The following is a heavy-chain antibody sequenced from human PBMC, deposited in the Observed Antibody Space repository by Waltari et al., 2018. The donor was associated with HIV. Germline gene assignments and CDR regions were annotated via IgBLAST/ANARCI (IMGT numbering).Heavy chain of an antibody. J-gene: IGHJ4*02. CDR2: INQGGSET. Sequence: DVEVVESGGGLVQPGGSLRLACSVSGCPFSSSWMWWVRQAPGKGLGGVANINQGGSETYYVDSVEGRFTISRDNGRNLIYLQMNRLRAEDTAMYYCAREGGRDCSGGSCYIDYWGQGTLVAVSS. D-gene: IGHD2-15*01. CDR1: GCPFSSSW. CDR3: AREGGRDCSGGSCYIDY. V-gene: IGHV3-7*01.